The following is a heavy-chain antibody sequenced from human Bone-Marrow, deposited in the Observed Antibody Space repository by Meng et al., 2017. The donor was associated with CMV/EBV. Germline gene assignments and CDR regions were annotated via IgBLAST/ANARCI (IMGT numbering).Heavy chain of an antibody. V-gene: IGHV5-51*01. CDR1: GYSFTSYW. D-gene: IGHD2-2*01. CDR3: ARLDRYCSSTSCWVYDY. CDR2: IYPGDSDT. Sequence: GESLKISCKGSGYSFTSYWIGWVRQMPGKGLEWMGIIYPGDSDTRYSPSFQGQVTISADKSISTAYLQWSSLKASDTAMYYWARLDRYCSSTSCWVYDYWGQGTLVTVSS. J-gene: IGHJ4*02.